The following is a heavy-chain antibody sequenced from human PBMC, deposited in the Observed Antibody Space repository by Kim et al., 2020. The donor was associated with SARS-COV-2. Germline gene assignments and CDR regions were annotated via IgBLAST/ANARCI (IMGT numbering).Heavy chain of an antibody. V-gene: IGHV4-39*01. CDR3: ARPTVQCHPDV. D-gene: IGHD4-17*01. J-gene: IGHJ6*01. CDR2: INYSRST. Sequence: SETLSLTCTVSGGSISSSSYYWGRIRQPPGQELEWIGSINYSRSTYYTPSLNSRVTISTDTSKNQLSLKLSSVTDAATAEYSCARPTVQCHPDVRG. CDR1: GGSISSSSYY.